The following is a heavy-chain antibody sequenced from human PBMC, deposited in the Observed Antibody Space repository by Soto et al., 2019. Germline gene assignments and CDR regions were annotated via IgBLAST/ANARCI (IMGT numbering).Heavy chain of an antibody. V-gene: IGHV3-13*01. CDR1: GFTFSTYD. CDR2: IGTAGDT. Sequence: GGSLRLSCAASGFTFSTYDMHWVRQRPGKGLEWVSLIGTAGDTYFPDSVKGRFTVSRENAKNSFYLQMNSLQAEATAVDYSAREQGYDGLDVWGRGTTVTVSS. J-gene: IGHJ6*02. CDR3: AREQGYDGLDV.